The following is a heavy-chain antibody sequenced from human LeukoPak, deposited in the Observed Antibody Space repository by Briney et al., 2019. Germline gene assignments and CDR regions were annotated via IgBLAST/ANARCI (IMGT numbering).Heavy chain of an antibody. Sequence: SVKVSCKASGGTFSSYAISWVRQATGQGLEWMGGIIPIFGTANYAQKFQGRVTITADKSTSTAYMELSSLRSEDTAVYYCARDNDCSSTSCYGSLGLWGQGTLVTVSS. CDR1: GGTFSSYA. V-gene: IGHV1-69*06. D-gene: IGHD2-2*01. CDR3: ARDNDCSSTSCYGSLGL. CDR2: IIPIFGTA. J-gene: IGHJ4*02.